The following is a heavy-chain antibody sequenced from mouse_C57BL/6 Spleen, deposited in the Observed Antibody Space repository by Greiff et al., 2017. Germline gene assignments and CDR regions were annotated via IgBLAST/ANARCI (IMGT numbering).Heavy chain of an antibody. CDR2: IYPRSGTT. V-gene: IGHV1-81*01. D-gene: IGHD1-1*01. CDR3: ARPFITTVVATYDWYFDV. CDR1: GYTFTSYG. Sequence: VTLQESGAELARPGASVKLSCTASGYTFTSYGLSWVKQSTGQGLEWIVEIYPRSGTTYDNEKFKGKATLTADKSSSTAYMELRSLTSEDSAVYFCARPFITTVVATYDWYFDVWGTGTTVTVSS. J-gene: IGHJ1*03.